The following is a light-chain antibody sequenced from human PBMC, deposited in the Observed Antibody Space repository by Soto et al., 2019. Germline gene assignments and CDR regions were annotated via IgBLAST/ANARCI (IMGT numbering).Light chain of an antibody. CDR1: QSLLYTNGYNY. CDR2: LGS. J-gene: IGKJ1*01. Sequence: DIVMTQSPLSLPVTPGEPASISCRSSQSLLYTNGYNYLHWYLQKPGQSPQLLIYLGSNRASGVPDRFSGSGSGTDFTLKISRVEAEDVGVYYCMQALQTPWTFDQGTKVEIK. CDR3: MQALQTPWT. V-gene: IGKV2-28*01.